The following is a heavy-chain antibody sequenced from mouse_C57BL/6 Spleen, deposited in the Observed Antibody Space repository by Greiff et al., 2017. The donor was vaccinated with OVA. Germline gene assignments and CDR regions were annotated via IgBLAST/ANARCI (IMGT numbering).Heavy chain of an antibody. CDR1: GYTFTSYG. Sequence: QVQLKESGAELARPGASVKLSCKASGYTFTSYGISWVKQRTGQGLEWIGEIYPRSGNTYYNEKFKGKATLTADKSSSTAYMELRSLTSEDSAVYFCARAGSSYRDYWGQGTTLTVSA. CDR3: ARAGSSYRDY. V-gene: IGHV1-81*01. D-gene: IGHD1-1*01. J-gene: IGHJ2*01. CDR2: IYPRSGNT.